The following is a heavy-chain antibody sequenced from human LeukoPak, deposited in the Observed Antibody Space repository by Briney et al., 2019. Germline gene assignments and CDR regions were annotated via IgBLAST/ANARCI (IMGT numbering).Heavy chain of an antibody. Sequence: GGSLRLSCAASGFTFSSYGMHWVRQAPGKGLEGVAFIRYDGSNKYYADSVKGRFTISRDNSKNTLYLQMNSLRAEDTAVYYCARALNYDILTGYCDYWGQGTLVTVSS. CDR1: GFTFSSYG. J-gene: IGHJ4*02. D-gene: IGHD3-9*01. V-gene: IGHV3-30*02. CDR3: ARALNYDILTGYCDY. CDR2: IRYDGSNK.